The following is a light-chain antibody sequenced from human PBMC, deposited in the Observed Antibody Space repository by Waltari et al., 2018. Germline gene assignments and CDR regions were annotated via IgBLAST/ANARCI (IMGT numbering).Light chain of an antibody. CDR1: QSVGSK. CDR2: DAY. CDR3: LQYSHWPPWT. J-gene: IGKJ1*01. V-gene: IGKV3-15*01. Sequence: IEMTQSPATLSVSPGERATLSCRASQSVGSKLAWYQQKPGQAPRLLIYDAYTRATGIPARFSGSGSGTEFTLTISSLQSDDFAVYHCLQYSHWPPWTFGQGTKVEIK.